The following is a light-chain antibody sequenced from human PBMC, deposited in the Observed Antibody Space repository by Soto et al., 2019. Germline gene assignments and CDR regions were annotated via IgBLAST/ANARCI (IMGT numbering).Light chain of an antibody. Sequence: DIQMTQSPSTLSVSVGDRVTITCRASQSFSTWLAWYQQKPGKAPKLLIYRTSSLKNGVPSRFSGSGAGTAFTLTITSLQHDDFATYYCQEYSRYPYTFGQGTKLEIK. CDR2: RTS. J-gene: IGKJ2*01. CDR1: QSFSTW. CDR3: QEYSRYPYT. V-gene: IGKV1-5*03.